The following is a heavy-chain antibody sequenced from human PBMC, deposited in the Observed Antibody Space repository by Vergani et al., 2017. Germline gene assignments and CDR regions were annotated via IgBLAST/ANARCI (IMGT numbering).Heavy chain of an antibody. CDR1: GYTFSTYG. V-gene: IGHV1-18*01. J-gene: IGHJ4*02. CDR2: ISAYNGNT. D-gene: IGHD5-12*01. Sequence: QVQLVQSGAEVKKPGASVKVSCKASGYTFSTYGISWVRQAPGQGLEWMGWISAYNGNTNYPEKFQGRLTMTTDTSTRTAYMELRSLRSDDTAVYYCARDKGWLRPGVGVYWGQGTLVTVSS. CDR3: ARDKGWLRPGVGVY.